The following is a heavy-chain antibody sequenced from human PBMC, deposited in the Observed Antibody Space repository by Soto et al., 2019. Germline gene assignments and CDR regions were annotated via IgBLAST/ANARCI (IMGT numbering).Heavy chain of an antibody. CDR3: ARVVVVPAANTYNWFDP. CDR2: TYYSGST. Sequence: PSETLSLTCTVSGGSISSGGYYWSWIRQHPGKGLEWIGYTYYSGSTYYNPSLKSRVTISVDTSKNQFSLKLSSVTAADTAVYYCARVVVVPAANTYNWFDPWGQGTLVTVSS. D-gene: IGHD2-2*01. CDR1: GGSISSGGYY. J-gene: IGHJ5*02. V-gene: IGHV4-31*03.